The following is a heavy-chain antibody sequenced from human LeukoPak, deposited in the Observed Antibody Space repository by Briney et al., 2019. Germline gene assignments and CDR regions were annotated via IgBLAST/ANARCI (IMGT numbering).Heavy chain of an antibody. CDR2: ISDSGDST. CDR1: NFFFSNFA. J-gene: IGHJ4*02. Sequence: GGSLRLSCAASNFFFSNFAMSWVRHAPGKGLEWVSGISDSGDSTYYGDSVKGRFTISRDNSKNTLYLQMNSLRAEDTAVYYCAKDEYWGQGTLVTVSS. V-gene: IGHV3-23*01. CDR3: AKDEY.